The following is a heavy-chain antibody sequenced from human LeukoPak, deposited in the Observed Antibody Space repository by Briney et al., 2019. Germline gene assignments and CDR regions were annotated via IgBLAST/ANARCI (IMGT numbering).Heavy chain of an antibody. D-gene: IGHD6-13*01. Sequence: GGSLRLSCAASGFTFSSYSMNWVRQAPGKGLEWVSSISSSSSYIYYADSVKGRFTISRDNSKNTLYLQMNSLRAEDTAVYYCAKDLWYSSSFADQNWFDPWGQGTLVTVSS. J-gene: IGHJ5*02. V-gene: IGHV3-21*04. CDR1: GFTFSSYS. CDR2: ISSSSSYI. CDR3: AKDLWYSSSFADQNWFDP.